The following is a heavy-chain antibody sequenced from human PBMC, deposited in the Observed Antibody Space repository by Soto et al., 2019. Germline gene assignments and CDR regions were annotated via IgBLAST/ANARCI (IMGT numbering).Heavy chain of an antibody. J-gene: IGHJ4*02. Sequence: EVQLVESGGGLVKPEESLTLSCAASGLAFSNAWMSWVRQAPGKGLECVGRIKRETDGGTADYAVPVKGRFTISRDESRDPLFLQMSSLNSEDTAVDYWTTVGYSDYGYDWSFEHWGQGALVTVSS. CDR2: IKRETDGGTA. CDR1: GLAFSNAW. D-gene: IGHD5-12*01. CDR3: TTVGYSDYGYDWSFEH. V-gene: IGHV3-15*07.